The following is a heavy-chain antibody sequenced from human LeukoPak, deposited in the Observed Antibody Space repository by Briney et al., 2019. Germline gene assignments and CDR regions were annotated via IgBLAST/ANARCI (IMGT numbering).Heavy chain of an antibody. Sequence: SETLSLTCTVSGGSVSSGSYYWSWIRQPPGKGLEWIGYIYYSGSTNYNPSLKSRVTISVDTSKNQFSLKLSSVTAADTAVYYCARKDPSGTYGAFDIRGQGTMVTVSS. D-gene: IGHD3-10*01. CDR2: IYYSGST. V-gene: IGHV4-61*01. CDR1: GGSVSSGSYY. CDR3: ARKDPSGTYGAFDI. J-gene: IGHJ3*02.